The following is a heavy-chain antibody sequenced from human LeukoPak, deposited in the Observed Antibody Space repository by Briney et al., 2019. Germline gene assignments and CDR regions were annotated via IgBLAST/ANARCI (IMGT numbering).Heavy chain of an antibody. CDR3: ARVEYTNSPGH. Sequence: PGGSLRLSCAASGFTFNSYSMNWVRQAPGKGLEWVSYISSASGTKEYADSVKGRFTISRDNAKNSLFLQMHSLRAQDTAIYYCARVEYTNSPGHGGLGTLVTVSS. CDR2: ISSASGTK. V-gene: IGHV3-48*01. J-gene: IGHJ4*02. CDR1: GFTFNSYS. D-gene: IGHD6-6*01.